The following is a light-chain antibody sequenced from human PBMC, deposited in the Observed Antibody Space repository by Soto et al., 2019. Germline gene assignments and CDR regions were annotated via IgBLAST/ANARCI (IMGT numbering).Light chain of an antibody. J-gene: IGLJ2*01. Sequence: QSALTQPPSASGSPGQSVTISCTGTSSDVGGYSYVSWYQQHPGKVPKLMIYEVNKRPSGVPDRFSGSKSGNTASLTVSGLQAEDEADYYCSSYGGSNNLIFGGGTKVTVL. CDR3: SSYGGSNNLI. CDR2: EVN. CDR1: SSDVGGYSY. V-gene: IGLV2-8*01.